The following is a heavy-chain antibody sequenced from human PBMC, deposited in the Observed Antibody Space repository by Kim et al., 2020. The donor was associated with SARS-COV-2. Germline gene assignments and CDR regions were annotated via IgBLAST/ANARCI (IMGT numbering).Heavy chain of an antibody. V-gene: IGHV3-43*02. Sequence: GGSLRLSCAASGFTFDDYAMHWVRQAPGKGLEWVSLISGDGGSTYYADSVKGRFTISRDNSKNSLYLQMNSLRTEDTALYYCAKARDPRGRGYSYGALEEYYYGMDVWGQGTTVTVSS. J-gene: IGHJ6*02. CDR3: AKARDPRGRGYSYGALEEYYYGMDV. D-gene: IGHD5-18*01. CDR2: ISGDGGST. CDR1: GFTFDDYA.